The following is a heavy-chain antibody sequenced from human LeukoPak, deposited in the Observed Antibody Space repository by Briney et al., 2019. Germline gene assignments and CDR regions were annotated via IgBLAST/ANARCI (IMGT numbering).Heavy chain of an antibody. V-gene: IGHV1-46*01. Sequence: ASVKVSCKASGYTFTSYYMHWVRQAPGQGLEWMGIINPSGGSTSYAQKFQGRVTMTRDMSTSTVYMELSSLRSEDTAVYYCARDPVAQYDYDFWSGYYTASYNWFDPWGQGTLVTVSS. CDR2: INPSGGST. CDR3: ARDPVAQYDYDFWSGYYTASYNWFDP. CDR1: GYTFTSYY. J-gene: IGHJ5*02. D-gene: IGHD3-3*01.